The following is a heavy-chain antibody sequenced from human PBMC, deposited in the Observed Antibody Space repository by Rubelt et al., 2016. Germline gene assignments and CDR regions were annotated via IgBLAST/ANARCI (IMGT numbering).Heavy chain of an antibody. CDR1: GGSFSGYY. CDR2: IYYSGST. J-gene: IGHJ4*02. CDR3: AGGITIFGVASGYFDY. Sequence: QVQLQQWGAGLLKPSETLSLTCAVYGGSFSGYYWSWIRQPPGKGLEWIGYIYYSGSTNYNPSLKSRVTISVDTSKIQFSLKLSSVTAADTAVYYCAGGITIFGVASGYFDYWGQGTLVTVSS. V-gene: IGHV4-34*11. D-gene: IGHD3-3*01.